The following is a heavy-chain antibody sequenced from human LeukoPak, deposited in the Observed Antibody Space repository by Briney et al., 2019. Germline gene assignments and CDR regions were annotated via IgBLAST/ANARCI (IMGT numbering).Heavy chain of an antibody. V-gene: IGHV1-69*05. CDR2: IIPIFGTA. J-gene: IGHJ6*03. Sequence: SSVKVSCKASGGSFNSYAIRGVRRAPGQGLEWMGRIIPIFGTANYAQKFQGRVTITTDVSTSTAYMELSSLRFEDTCVYYCACIYGSGSYVYYYMDVWLKGTMVTVSS. CDR3: ACIYGSGSYVYYYMDV. CDR1: GGSFNSYA. D-gene: IGHD3-10*01.